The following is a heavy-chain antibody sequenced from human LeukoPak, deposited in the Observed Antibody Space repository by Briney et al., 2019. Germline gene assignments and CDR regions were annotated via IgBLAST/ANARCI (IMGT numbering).Heavy chain of an antibody. V-gene: IGHV3-74*01. J-gene: IGHJ4*02. Sequence: GGSLRLSCAASGFTFSSSWMHWVRQAPEKGLVWVSRINSDGSSTSYADSVKGRFTISRDNSKNTLYLQMNSLRAEDTAVYYCARAHPVPGSSDYWGQGTLVTVSS. D-gene: IGHD3-10*01. CDR1: GFTFSSSW. CDR2: INSDGSST. CDR3: ARAHPVPGSSDY.